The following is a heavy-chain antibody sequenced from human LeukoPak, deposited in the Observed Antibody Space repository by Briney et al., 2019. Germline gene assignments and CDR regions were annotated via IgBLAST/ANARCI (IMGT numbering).Heavy chain of an antibody. CDR2: IYHGGST. CDR3: ARDGAATVSGYAFDI. Sequence: PSETLSLTCAVSGASISSTDWWSWVRQPPGKGLEWIGQIYHGGSTNFNPSLKSRVTMSVDKSKNRFSLKLNSVTAADTAVYYCARDGAATVSGYAFDIWGQGTMVTVSS. CDR1: GASISSTDW. D-gene: IGHD6-19*01. V-gene: IGHV4-4*02. J-gene: IGHJ3*02.